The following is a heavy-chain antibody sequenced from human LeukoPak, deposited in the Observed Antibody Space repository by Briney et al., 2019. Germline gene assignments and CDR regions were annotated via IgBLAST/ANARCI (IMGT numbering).Heavy chain of an antibody. J-gene: IGHJ3*02. D-gene: IGHD1-14*01. V-gene: IGHV4-4*07. Sequence: TASETLSLTCTVSGGSISTYYWSWIRQPAGKGLEWIGRIYTSGSTNYSPSLTSRVTMSVDTSKNQFSLKLSSVTAADTAVYYCARDLNRSYGAFDIWGQGTMVTVSS. CDR2: IYTSGST. CDR1: GGSISTYY. CDR3: ARDLNRSYGAFDI.